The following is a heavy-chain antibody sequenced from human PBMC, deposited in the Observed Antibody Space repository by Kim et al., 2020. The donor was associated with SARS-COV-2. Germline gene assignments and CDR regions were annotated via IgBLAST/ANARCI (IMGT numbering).Heavy chain of an antibody. CDR3: AKGGRYNSSWSYVQGWFDP. J-gene: IGHJ5*02. CDR1: GFNFGAYA. Sequence: GGSLRLSCAASGFNFGAYAMSWVRQAPGKGLEWVSVISGSGGGTYYAGSVKGRFTISRDNSKNTMYLQMNSLRGEDTAVYYCAKGGRYNSSWSYVQGWFDPWGQGTLVTVSS. CDR2: ISGSGGGT. V-gene: IGHV3-23*01. D-gene: IGHD6-13*01.